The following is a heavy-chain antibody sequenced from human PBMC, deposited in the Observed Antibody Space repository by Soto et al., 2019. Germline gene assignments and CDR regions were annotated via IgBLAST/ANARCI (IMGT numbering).Heavy chain of an antibody. D-gene: IGHD3-22*01. Sequence: PGGSLRLSCAASGFTFSSYSMNWVRQAPGKGLEWVSSISSSSSYIYYADSVKGRFTISRDNAKNSLYLQMKSLRAEDTAVYYCAPGSSGPPPPNWGQGTLVTVSS. V-gene: IGHV3-21*01. CDR2: ISSSSSYI. CDR1: GFTFSSYS. J-gene: IGHJ4*02. CDR3: APGSSGPPPPN.